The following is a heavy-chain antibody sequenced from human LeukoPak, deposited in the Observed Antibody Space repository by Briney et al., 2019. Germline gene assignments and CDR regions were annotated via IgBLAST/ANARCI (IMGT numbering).Heavy chain of an antibody. Sequence: GGSLRLSCAVSGFTFSSFWMSWVRQAPGKGLEWVANIEQDGSEKYYVDSVKGRFTISRDNAKNSLYLQMNSLRAEDTAVYYCARDPTSRVWGSYRHPEYYFDYWGQGTLVTVSS. CDR3: ARDPTSRVWGSYRHPEYYFDY. J-gene: IGHJ4*02. CDR1: GFTFSSFW. D-gene: IGHD3-16*02. CDR2: IEQDGSEK. V-gene: IGHV3-7*01.